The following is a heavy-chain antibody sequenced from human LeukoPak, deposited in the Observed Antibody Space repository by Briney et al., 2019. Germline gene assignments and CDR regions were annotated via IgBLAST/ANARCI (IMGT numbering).Heavy chain of an antibody. CDR2: ISGVGGSR. Sequence: TGGSLRLSCAASGVTFSSYGFTFSSYGMNWVRQAPGKGLEWVSGISGVGGSRYYADSVKGRFTISRDNSKNTLYLQMNSLSAEDTAVYYCAKDYTKGVGATDYWGHGTLVTVSS. V-gene: IGHV3-23*01. CDR3: AKDYTKGVGATDY. J-gene: IGHJ4*01. CDR1: GVTFSSYGFTFSSYG. D-gene: IGHD1-26*01.